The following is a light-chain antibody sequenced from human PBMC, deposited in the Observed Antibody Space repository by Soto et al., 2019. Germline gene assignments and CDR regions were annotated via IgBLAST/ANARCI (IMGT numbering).Light chain of an antibody. J-gene: IGKJ1*01. CDR1: QSISSW. Sequence: DIQMTQSPSSLSSSVGDRVTITCRASQSISSWLNWYQQKPGKAPKLLIYAASSLQSGVPSRFSGSGSGTDFTLTISSLQPEDFATYYCQQSYSTLPWTFGQGTKVEIK. V-gene: IGKV1-39*01. CDR2: AAS. CDR3: QQSYSTLPWT.